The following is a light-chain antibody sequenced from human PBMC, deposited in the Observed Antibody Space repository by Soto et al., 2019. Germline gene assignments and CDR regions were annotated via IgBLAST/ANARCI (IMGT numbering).Light chain of an antibody. CDR3: PAWDTSTVV. V-gene: IGLV3-1*01. CDR2: QDT. Sequence: SYELTQPPSVSVSPGQTASITCSGDKLGDKYASWYQLKPGQSPVLVIYQDTKRPSGIPERFSGSNSGTTATLSISGTQAMDEADYYCPAWDTSTVVFGGGTKPTVL. CDR1: KLGDKY. J-gene: IGLJ2*01.